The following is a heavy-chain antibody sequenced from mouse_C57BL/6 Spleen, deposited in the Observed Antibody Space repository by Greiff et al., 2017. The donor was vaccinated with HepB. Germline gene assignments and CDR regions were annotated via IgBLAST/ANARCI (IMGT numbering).Heavy chain of an antibody. CDR2: IYPESGST. V-gene: IGHV1-15*01. CDR3: PSTTVFAFDD. D-gene: IGHD1-1*01. Sequence: VQLQQSGAELVTPGASVTMSCKASGYTFTSYGMHWVRQPPGHGLEWIGVIYPESGSTDYNQKFKSKAILTADKSSSTAYMQLRSLTSEDSAVYYCPSTTVFAFDDWGTGTTVTVSS. CDR1: GYTFTSYG. J-gene: IGHJ1*03.